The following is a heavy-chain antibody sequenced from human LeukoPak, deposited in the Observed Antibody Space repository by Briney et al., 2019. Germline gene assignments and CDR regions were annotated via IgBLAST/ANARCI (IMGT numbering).Heavy chain of an antibody. J-gene: IGHJ4*02. Sequence: ASVKVSYKASGYTFTSYYMHWVRQAPGQGLEWMGIINPSGGSTSYAQKFQGRVTMTRDTSTSTVYMELSSLRSEDTAVYYCARDPLGYCSSTSCYLGSRPSMIDYWGQGTLVTVSS. CDR1: GYTFTSYY. CDR2: INPSGGST. V-gene: IGHV1-46*01. CDR3: ARDPLGYCSSTSCYLGSRPSMIDY. D-gene: IGHD2-2*01.